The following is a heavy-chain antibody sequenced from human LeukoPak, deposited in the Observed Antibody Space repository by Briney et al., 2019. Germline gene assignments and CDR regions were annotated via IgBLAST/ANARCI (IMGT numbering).Heavy chain of an antibody. D-gene: IGHD3-10*01. J-gene: IGHJ4*02. CDR1: GFTFSSYA. CDR3: ATAMVRGVIVDY. CDR2: IYSGGSA. V-gene: IGHV3-23*03. Sequence: GGSLRLSCAASGFTFSSYAMSWVRQAPGKGLEWVSVIYSGGSAYYADSVKGRFTISRDNSKNTLYLQMNSLRAEDTAVYYCATAMVRGVIVDYWGQGTLVTVSS.